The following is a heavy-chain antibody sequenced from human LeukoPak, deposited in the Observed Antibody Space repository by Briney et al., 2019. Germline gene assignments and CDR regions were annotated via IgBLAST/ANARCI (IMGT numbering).Heavy chain of an antibody. Sequence: GSLSLSCAASGFPVSSTYMSWVRQAPGKGLEWVSVIYKDGKIYYIDSVKGRFTISRDTSKNTLYLQMNSLRVEDTAVYYCASRHCSGGDCYFAGADPFDHWGQGTLVTVSS. CDR2: IYKDGKI. J-gene: IGHJ4*02. CDR1: GFPVSSTY. V-gene: IGHV3-53*01. CDR3: ASRHCSGGDCYFAGADPFDH. D-gene: IGHD2-21*01.